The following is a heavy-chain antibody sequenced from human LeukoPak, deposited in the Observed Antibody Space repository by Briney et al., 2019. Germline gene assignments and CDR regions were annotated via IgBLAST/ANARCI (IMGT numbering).Heavy chain of an antibody. V-gene: IGHV3-11*04. CDR1: GFTFSDYY. CDR2: ISSSGSTI. Sequence: GGSLRLSCAASGFTFSDYYMSWIRQAPGKGLEWVSYISSSGSTIYYADSVKGRFTISRDNAKNSLYLQMNSLRAEDTAVYYCATLIAVAGFAEYFQHWGQGTLVTVSS. D-gene: IGHD6-13*01. CDR3: ATLIAVAGFAEYFQH. J-gene: IGHJ1*01.